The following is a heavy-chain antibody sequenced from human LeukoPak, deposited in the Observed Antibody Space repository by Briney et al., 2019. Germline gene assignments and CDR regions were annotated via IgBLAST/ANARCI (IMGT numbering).Heavy chain of an antibody. D-gene: IGHD3-16*02. CDR3: ARGSHYVWGSYRCYFDY. J-gene: IGHJ4*02. Sequence: SETLSLTCAVYGGSFSGYYWSWIRQPPGKGLEWIGEINHSGSTSYNPSLKSRVTISVDTSKNQFSLKLSSVTAADTAVYYCARGSHYVWGSYRCYFDYWGQGTLVTVSS. V-gene: IGHV4-34*01. CDR2: INHSGST. CDR1: GGSFSGYY.